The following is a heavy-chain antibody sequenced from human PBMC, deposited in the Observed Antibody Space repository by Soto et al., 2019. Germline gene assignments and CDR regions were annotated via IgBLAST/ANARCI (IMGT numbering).Heavy chain of an antibody. CDR3: VRDWESTTQTWGFGDS. J-gene: IGHJ4*02. CDR2: IIPIFGVT. V-gene: IGHV1-69*08. CDR1: GVTFSSYT. Sequence: QVQLVQSGAEVKKPGSSVKVSCKASGVTFSSYTITWVRQAPGQGLEWLGRIIPIFGVTNYAKKFQDRVTITADRSTTTAYMELSRLRSEDTAVYYCVRDWESTTQTWGFGDSWGQGTLVTVSS. D-gene: IGHD1-1*01.